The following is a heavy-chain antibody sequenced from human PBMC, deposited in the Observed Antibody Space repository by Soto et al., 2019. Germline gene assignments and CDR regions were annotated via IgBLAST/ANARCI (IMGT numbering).Heavy chain of an antibody. CDR2: IYYSGST. D-gene: IGHD3-16*02. CDR3: ASSAYTFGGVIDHYYYYYGMDV. CDR1: SRSISKSY. J-gene: IGHJ6*02. V-gene: IGHV4-59*01. Sequence: ETLSLSSLGSSRSISKSYYRSHRKQQAYALLSSGYIYYSGSTNYNPSLKSRVTISVDTSKNQFSLKLSSVTAADTAVYYCASSAYTFGGVIDHYYYYYGMDVWGQGTTVTVSS.